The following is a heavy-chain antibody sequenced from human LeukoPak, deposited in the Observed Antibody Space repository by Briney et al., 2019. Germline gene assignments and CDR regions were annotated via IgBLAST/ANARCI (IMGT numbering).Heavy chain of an antibody. Sequence: SVKVSFKASGGTFSSYAISWVRQAPGQGLEWMGGIIPIFGTANYAQKFQGRVTMTRDMSTSTVYMELSSLRSEDTAVYYCARVEAVAGPPGGYWGQGTLVTVSS. V-gene: IGHV1-69*05. CDR2: IIPIFGTA. CDR1: GGTFSSYA. CDR3: ARVEAVAGPPGGY. J-gene: IGHJ4*02. D-gene: IGHD6-19*01.